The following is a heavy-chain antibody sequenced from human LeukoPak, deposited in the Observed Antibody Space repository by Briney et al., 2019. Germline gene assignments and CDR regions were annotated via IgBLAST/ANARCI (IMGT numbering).Heavy chain of an antibody. V-gene: IGHV3-30*01. CDR1: GFTFSTYA. D-gene: IGHD3-10*01. CDR3: ARAQYSGSGSYSLALRY. CDR2: ISYDGSNK. J-gene: IGHJ4*02. Sequence: GGSLRLSCAASGFTFSTYAMDWVRQAPGKGLEWVAVISYDGSNKYYADSVKGRFTISRDNPKNTLYLQMNSLRAEDTAVYYCARAQYSGSGSYSLALRYWGQGTLVTVSS.